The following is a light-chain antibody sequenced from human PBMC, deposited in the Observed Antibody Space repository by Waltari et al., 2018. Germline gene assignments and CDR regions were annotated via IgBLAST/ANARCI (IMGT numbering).Light chain of an antibody. CDR2: DAT. Sequence: DIQMTQSPSSLSASVGDRVTITCRASQDISHYLNWYQQRPGKAPKVLIYDATLLKIGVPSRFSGSGSGTDFTFAITSLQPEDAATYYCQHFDNLLFTFGQGTKLEI. J-gene: IGKJ2*01. V-gene: IGKV1-33*01. CDR3: QHFDNLLFT. CDR1: QDISHY.